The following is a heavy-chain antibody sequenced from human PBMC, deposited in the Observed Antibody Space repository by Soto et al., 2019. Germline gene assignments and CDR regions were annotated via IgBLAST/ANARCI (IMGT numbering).Heavy chain of an antibody. CDR3: ARDRILCGSYDYDGMDD. Sequence: PXESLKISCKGSGYSFTSYWISWVRQMPGKGLEWMGRIDPSDSYTNYSPSFQGHVTISADKSISTAYLQWSSLKASDTAMYYCARDRILCGSYDYDGMDDWGQGTTVTVSS. V-gene: IGHV5-10-1*01. J-gene: IGHJ6*02. D-gene: IGHD3-16*01. CDR2: IDPSDSYT. CDR1: GYSFTSYW.